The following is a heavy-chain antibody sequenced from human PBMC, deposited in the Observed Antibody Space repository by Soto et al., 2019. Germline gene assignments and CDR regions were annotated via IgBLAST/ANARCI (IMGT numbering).Heavy chain of an antibody. D-gene: IGHD3-10*01. J-gene: IGHJ3*02. CDR3: ARDWTYNSDAFDI. Sequence: EVQLVESGAGLVQPGGSLRLSCAASGFTFSSYWMHWVRQAPGKGLVWVSRINSDASGTTYADSVKGRFTISRDNAKNTLYLQMNSLRAEDTAVYYCARDWTYNSDAFDIWGQGTMVTVSS. CDR1: GFTFSSYW. V-gene: IGHV3-74*01. CDR2: INSDASGT.